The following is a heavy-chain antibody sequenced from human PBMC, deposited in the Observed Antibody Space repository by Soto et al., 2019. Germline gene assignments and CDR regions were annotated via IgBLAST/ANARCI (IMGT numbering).Heavy chain of an antibody. D-gene: IGHD3-16*02. CDR2: VHYSGST. Sequence: PSETLSLTCTVSGSSISTYYWSWIRQPPGKGLEWVGYVHYSGSTTYNPSLKSRVIMSVDTSKNQFSLKLSSVTAADTAVYYCARGKIVGPWGQGTLVTVSS. V-gene: IGHV4-59*01. J-gene: IGHJ5*02. CDR3: ARGKIVGP. CDR1: GSSISTYY.